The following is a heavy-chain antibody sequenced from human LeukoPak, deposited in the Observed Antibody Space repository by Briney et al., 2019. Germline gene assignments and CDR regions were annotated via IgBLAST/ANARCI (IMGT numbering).Heavy chain of an antibody. D-gene: IGHD6-19*01. J-gene: IGHJ3*02. CDR2: ISSSGSTI. V-gene: IGHV3-48*04. Sequence: GGSLRLSCAASGFTFSSYGMHWIRQAPGKGLEWVSYISSSGSTIYYADSVKGRFTISRDNAKNSLYLQMNSLRAEDTAVYYCARVVSGWYADAFDIWGQGTMVTVSS. CDR1: GFTFSSYG. CDR3: ARVVSGWYADAFDI.